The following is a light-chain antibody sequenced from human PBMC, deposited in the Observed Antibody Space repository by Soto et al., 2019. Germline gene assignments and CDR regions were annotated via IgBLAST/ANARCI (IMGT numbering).Light chain of an antibody. Sequence: EIVLTQSPGTLSLSPGARAILSCRASQSVSSNLAWYQQKPGQAPRLLIYGASTRGTGVPARFSGSGSGTDFTLTISSLQSEDFAVYYCQQYDNWPPLTFGQGTRLEIK. CDR3: QQYDNWPPLT. CDR1: QSVSSN. J-gene: IGKJ5*01. V-gene: IGKV3-15*01. CDR2: GAS.